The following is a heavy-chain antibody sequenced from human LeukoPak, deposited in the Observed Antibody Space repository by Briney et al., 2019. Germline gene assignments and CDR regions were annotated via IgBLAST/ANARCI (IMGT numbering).Heavy chain of an antibody. CDR1: GFTFSSYA. CDR2: ISGSGGST. D-gene: IGHD3-22*01. J-gene: IGHJ4*02. Sequence: GGALRLSCAASGFTFSSYAMSWVRQAPGKGLEWVSAISGSGGSTYYADSVKGRFTISRENSKNPLYLQMNSLRAEDTAVYYCAKTRYYYDSSGYYYAPTFDYWGQGTLVTVSS. V-gene: IGHV3-23*01. CDR3: AKTRYYYDSSGYYYAPTFDY.